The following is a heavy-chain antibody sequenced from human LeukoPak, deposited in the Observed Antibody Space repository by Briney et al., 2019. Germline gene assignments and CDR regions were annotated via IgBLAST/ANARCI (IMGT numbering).Heavy chain of an antibody. D-gene: IGHD2-2*01. V-gene: IGHV1-2*02. Sequence: ASVKVSCKASGYTFTGYYMHWVRQAPGQGLEWMGWINPNSGGTNYAQKFQGRVTMTRDTSISTAYKELSRLRSDDTAVYYCARDRGAYCSSTSCPGNWFDPWGQGTLVTVSS. CDR2: INPNSGGT. CDR1: GYTFTGYY. CDR3: ARDRGAYCSSTSCPGNWFDP. J-gene: IGHJ5*02.